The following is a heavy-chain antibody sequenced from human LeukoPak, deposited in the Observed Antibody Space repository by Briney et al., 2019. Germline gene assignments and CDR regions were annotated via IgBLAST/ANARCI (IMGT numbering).Heavy chain of an antibody. V-gene: IGHV4-59*08. CDR1: GGSIRSCY. CDR3: ARHEYSYGSYYFDY. CDR2: IYYSGST. D-gene: IGHD5-18*01. J-gene: IGHJ4*02. Sequence: PSETLSLTCTVSGGSIRSCYWSWIRQPPGKGLEWIGYIYYSGSTNYNPSLKSRVTISVDTSKNQFSLKLSSVTAADTAVYYCARHEYSYGSYYFDYWGQGTLVTVSS.